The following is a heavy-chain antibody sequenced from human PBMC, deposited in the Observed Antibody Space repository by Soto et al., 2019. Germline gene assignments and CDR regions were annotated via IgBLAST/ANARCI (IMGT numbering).Heavy chain of an antibody. J-gene: IGHJ4*02. CDR3: AKVGVLGGHNFAYGGYFDY. CDR2: ISGGGTT. Sequence: EVRLLESGGGLVQPGGSLRLSCEGSGFTFSSYAMSWVRQAPGKGLEWVSGISGGGTTYYAGSVKGRFTISRDNSKNTVYLQMNSLRAEDTAVYYCAKVGVLGGHNFAYGGYFDYCGQGTLVTISS. CDR1: GFTFSSYA. V-gene: IGHV3-23*01. D-gene: IGHD3-16*01.